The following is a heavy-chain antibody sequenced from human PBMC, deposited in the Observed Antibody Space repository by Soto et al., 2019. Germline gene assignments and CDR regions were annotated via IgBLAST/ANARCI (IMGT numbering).Heavy chain of an antibody. D-gene: IGHD2-8*02. Sequence: EVQLLESGGGLVQPGGSLRLSCAASGFTFNNYAMTWVRQAPGKGLEWVSTISGSDDSTYYADSVKGRLTISRDNSKNALYLQMSSLRAEDTALYYCVKDWTGDTCPCMDVWAQGTTVTVSS. J-gene: IGHJ6*01. V-gene: IGHV3-23*01. CDR2: ISGSDDST. CDR3: VKDWTGDTCPCMDV. CDR1: GFTFNNYA.